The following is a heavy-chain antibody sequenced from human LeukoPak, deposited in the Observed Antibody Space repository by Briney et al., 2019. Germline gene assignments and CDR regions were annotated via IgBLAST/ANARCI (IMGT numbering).Heavy chain of an antibody. J-gene: IGHJ4*02. D-gene: IGHD2-15*01. CDR2: ISSSSSYI. CDR3: AREGPYCSGGSCYSDY. CDR1: GFTFSSYS. Sequence: PGGSLRLSCAASGFTFSSYSMNWVRQAPGKGLEWVSSISSSSSYIYYADSVKGRFTISRDNAKNSLYLQMDSLRAEDTAVYYCAREGPYCSGGSCYSDYWGQRTLVTVSS. V-gene: IGHV3-21*01.